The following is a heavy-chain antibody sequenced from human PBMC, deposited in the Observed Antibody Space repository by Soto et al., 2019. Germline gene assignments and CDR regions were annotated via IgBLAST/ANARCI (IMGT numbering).Heavy chain of an antibody. Sequence: VGSLRLSCVASGFTFSRYGMNWLRQAPGKGLEWVASISSTTSYVYYADSVKGRFSTSRDNAKNILYLEMYALRTEDTAVYYCARDPSEGRVGNWFESWGQGTRGTVAA. CDR2: ISSTTSYV. D-gene: IGHD2-2*01. CDR3: ARDPSEGRVGNWFES. V-gene: IGHV3-21*06. J-gene: IGHJ5*01. CDR1: GFTFSRYG.